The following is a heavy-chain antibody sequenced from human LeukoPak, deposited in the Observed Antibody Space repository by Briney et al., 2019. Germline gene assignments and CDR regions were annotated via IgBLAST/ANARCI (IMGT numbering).Heavy chain of an antibody. CDR3: ASQRRDGYSY. V-gene: IGHV4-39*01. CDR2: IYYSGST. D-gene: IGHD5-24*01. J-gene: IGHJ4*02. CDR1: GGSISSSSSY. Sequence: SETLSLTCTVSGGSISSSSSYWGWIRQPPGKVLEWIGSIYYSGSTYYNPSLKSRVTISVDTSKNQFSLKLSSVTAADTAVYYCASQRRDGYSYWGQGTLVTVSS.